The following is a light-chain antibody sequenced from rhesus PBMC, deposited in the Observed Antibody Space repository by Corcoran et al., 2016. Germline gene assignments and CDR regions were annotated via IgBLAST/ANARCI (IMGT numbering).Light chain of an antibody. CDR2: KAS. Sequence: DIQMTQSPSSLSASVGDRVTITCRASQGISNNLAWYQQKPGKVPKLLIYKASTLQSGIPSRFSGSGSGTDFTLTFSSLQPEDFATYYCQHGYGILFTFGPGTKLDIK. J-gene: IGKJ3*01. CDR1: QGISNN. V-gene: IGKV1-25*01. CDR3: QHGYGILFT.